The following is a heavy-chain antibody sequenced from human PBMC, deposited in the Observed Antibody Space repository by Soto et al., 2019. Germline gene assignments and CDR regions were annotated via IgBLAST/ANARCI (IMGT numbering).Heavy chain of an antibody. V-gene: IGHV3-33*01. D-gene: IGHD2-2*01. CDR1: GFTFSSYG. J-gene: IGHJ4*02. Sequence: GGSLRLSCAASGFTFSSYGMRWVRQAPGKGLEWVAVIWYDGSNKYYADSVKGRFTISRDNSKNTLYLQMNSLRAEDTAVYYCARDPFYCSSTSCYPPFDYWGQGTLVTVSS. CDR3: ARDPFYCSSTSCYPPFDY. CDR2: IWYDGSNK.